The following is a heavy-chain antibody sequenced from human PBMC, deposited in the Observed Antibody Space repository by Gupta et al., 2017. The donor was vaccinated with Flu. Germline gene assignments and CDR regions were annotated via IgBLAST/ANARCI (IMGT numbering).Heavy chain of an antibody. V-gene: IGHV1-69*01. Sequence: VQLVQSGAEVKKPGSSVKVSCKASGGTFSSFGFGWLLQAPGQGLEWMGGIIPVLGTANYVQEFQGRITITADESTNTVYMELSSLTSEDTAVYYCARSVTPFCGGDCYSEHWGQGTLVTVSS. CDR2: IIPVLGTA. D-gene: IGHD2-21*02. CDR3: ARSVTPFCGGDCYSEH. J-gene: IGHJ4*02. CDR1: GGTFSSFG.